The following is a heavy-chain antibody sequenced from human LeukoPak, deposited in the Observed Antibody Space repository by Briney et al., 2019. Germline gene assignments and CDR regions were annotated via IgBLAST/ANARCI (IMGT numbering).Heavy chain of an antibody. Sequence: GGSLRLSCAASGFTFSSYAISWVRQAPGKGLGWVSAISGSGGSTYYADSVKGRFTNSRDNSKNTLYLQMNSLRAEDTAVYYCAKSIPGNQPVAVLYWGQGTLVTVSS. CDR2: ISGSGGST. V-gene: IGHV3-23*01. CDR3: AKSIPGNQPVAVLY. D-gene: IGHD6-19*01. CDR1: GFTFSSYA. J-gene: IGHJ4*02.